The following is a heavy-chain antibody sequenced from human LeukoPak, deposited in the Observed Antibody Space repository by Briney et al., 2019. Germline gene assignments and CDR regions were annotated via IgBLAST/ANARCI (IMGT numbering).Heavy chain of an antibody. D-gene: IGHD3-22*01. V-gene: IGHV4-59*08. Sequence: SETLSLTCTVSGGSVSSYYWSWIRQPPGKGLEWIGYIYYSGSTNYNPSLKSRVTISVDTSKNQFSLKLSSVTAADTAVYFCARGPYSYDSSGAFDIWGQGTMVTVSS. CDR3: ARGPYSYDSSGAFDI. J-gene: IGHJ3*02. CDR2: IYYSGST. CDR1: GGSVSSYY.